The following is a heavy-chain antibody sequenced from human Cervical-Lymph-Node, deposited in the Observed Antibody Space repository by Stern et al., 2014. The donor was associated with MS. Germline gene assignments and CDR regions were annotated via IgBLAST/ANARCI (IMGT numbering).Heavy chain of an antibody. CDR3: ARSDRLWGSFDY. Sequence: QVQLQESGPGLVKPSQTLSLTCTVSGASISSVGYYWSWIRQHPGKGLEWIGSISYIGSTYYNPSLQSRVSISVDTSENQFSLNLSSVTAADTALYYCARSDRLWGSFDYWGQGTLVTVSS. J-gene: IGHJ4*02. CDR2: ISYIGST. D-gene: IGHD3-16*01. V-gene: IGHV4-31*03. CDR1: GASISSVGYY.